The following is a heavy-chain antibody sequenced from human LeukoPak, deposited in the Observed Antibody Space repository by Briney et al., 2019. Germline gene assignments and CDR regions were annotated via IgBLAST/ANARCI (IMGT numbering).Heavy chain of an antibody. CDR3: ARAIYYDVMTGYYDYYSYYMDV. V-gene: IGHV1-69*06. CDR1: ADTFSRYA. CDR2: IIPKFGTA. D-gene: IGHD3-9*01. J-gene: IGHJ6*03. Sequence: ASVKVSCKASADTFSRYAISWVRQAPGQGLEWMGRIIPKFGTAKYAQRLRGRVTITADKSTTTAYMELSSLRSEDTAVYYCARAIYYDVMTGYYDYYSYYMDVWGDGTTVTVSS.